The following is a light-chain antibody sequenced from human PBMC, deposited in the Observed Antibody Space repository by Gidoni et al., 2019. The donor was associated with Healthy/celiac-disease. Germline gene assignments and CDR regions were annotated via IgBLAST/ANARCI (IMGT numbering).Light chain of an antibody. Sequence: DIKMTKYPSTLSASVGDRVTITCRASQSIRSGLAWYQQKPGKAPRLLIYTASSLESGVPSRFSGSGSGTEFTLTISSLQPDDFATYYCQQYNSYGRTFGQGTKVEIK. J-gene: IGKJ1*01. V-gene: IGKV1-5*03. CDR2: TAS. CDR3: QQYNSYGRT. CDR1: QSIRSG.